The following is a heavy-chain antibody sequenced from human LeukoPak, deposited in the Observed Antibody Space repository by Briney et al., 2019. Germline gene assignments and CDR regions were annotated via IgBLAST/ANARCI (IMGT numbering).Heavy chain of an antibody. CDR2: ISYDGSNK. CDR1: GFXFSIYG. Sequence: PGGSLRLSCAASGFXFSIYGIHWVRQAPGKGLEWVAVISYDGSNKYYADSVKGRFTISRDNSKNTLYLQMNSLRAEDTAVYYCAKFPTVTNNWFDPWGQGTLVTVSS. D-gene: IGHD4-17*01. J-gene: IGHJ5*02. V-gene: IGHV3-30*18. CDR3: AKFPTVTNNWFDP.